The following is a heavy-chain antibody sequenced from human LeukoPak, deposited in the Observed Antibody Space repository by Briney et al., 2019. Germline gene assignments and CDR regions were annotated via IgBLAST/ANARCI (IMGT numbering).Heavy chain of an antibody. D-gene: IGHD6-6*01. J-gene: IGHJ4*02. CDR3: AKDHPLARGSDY. CDR2: ISYDGSNK. CDR1: GFTFSSYG. V-gene: IGHV3-30*18. Sequence: GGSLRLSCAASGFTFSSYGMHWVRQAPGKGLEWVAVISYDGSNKYYADSVKGRFTISRDNSKNTLYLQMNSLRAEDTAVYYCAKDHPLARGSDYWGQGTLVTVSS.